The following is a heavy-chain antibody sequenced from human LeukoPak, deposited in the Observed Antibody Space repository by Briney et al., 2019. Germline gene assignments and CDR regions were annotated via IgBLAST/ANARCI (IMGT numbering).Heavy chain of an antibody. CDR3: ARRTAMVLAY. CDR1: GGSFSGYY. J-gene: IGHJ4*02. D-gene: IGHD5-18*01. Sequence: SETLSLTRAVYGGSFSGYYWSWIRQPPGKGLEWIGEINHSGSTNYNPSLKSRVTISVDTSKNQFSLKLSSVTAADTAVYYCARRTAMVLAYWGQGTLVTVSS. V-gene: IGHV4-34*01. CDR2: INHSGST.